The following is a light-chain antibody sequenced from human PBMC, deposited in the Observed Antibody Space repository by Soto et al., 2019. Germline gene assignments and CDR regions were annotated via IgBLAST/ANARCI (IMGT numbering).Light chain of an antibody. CDR1: SSDVGGYNY. CDR2: EVS. V-gene: IGLV2-14*01. Sequence: QSALTQPASVSGSPGQSITISCTGTSSDVGGYNYVSWYQQHPGKAPKLMIYEVSNRPPGVSNRFSGSKSGNTASLTISGLQAEDEADYYYSSYTSSSTRVFGGGTKLTVL. CDR3: SSYTSSSTRV. J-gene: IGLJ3*02.